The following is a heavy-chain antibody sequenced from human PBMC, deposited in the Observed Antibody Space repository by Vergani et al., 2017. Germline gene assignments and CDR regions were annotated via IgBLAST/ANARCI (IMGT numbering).Heavy chain of an antibody. CDR3: AKDLYSNYYDSSGTHYAFDI. CDR2: ISGSGGST. Sequence: EVQLLESGGGLVQPGGSLRLSCAASGFTFSSYAMSWVRQAPGKGLEWVSAISGSGGSTYYADSVKGRSTISRDNSKNTLYLQMNSLRAEDTAVYYCAKDLYSNYYDSSGTHYAFDIWGQGTMVTVSS. CDR1: GFTFSSYA. J-gene: IGHJ3*02. V-gene: IGHV3-23*01. D-gene: IGHD3-22*01.